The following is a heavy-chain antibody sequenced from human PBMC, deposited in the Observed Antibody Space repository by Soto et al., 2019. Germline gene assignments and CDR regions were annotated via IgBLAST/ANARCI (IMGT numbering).Heavy chain of an antibody. CDR1: GFTFSSYG. J-gene: IGHJ1*01. D-gene: IGHD3-22*01. CDR2: ISYDGSNK. V-gene: IGHV3-30*18. Sequence: PGGSLRLSXAASGFTFSSYGMHWVRQAPGKGLEWVAVISYDGSNKYYADSVKGRFTISRDNSKNTLYLQMNSLRAEDTAVYYCAKGGNYDSSWGQGTLVTVSS. CDR3: AKGGNYDSS.